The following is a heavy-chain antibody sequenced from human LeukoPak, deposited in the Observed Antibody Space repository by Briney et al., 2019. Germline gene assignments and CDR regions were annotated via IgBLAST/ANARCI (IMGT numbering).Heavy chain of an antibody. CDR3: ARLRIAVAASFYFDY. CDR1: GFSLSTSGVG. Sequence: SGPTLVNPTQTLTLTCTFSGFSLSTSGVGVGWIRQPPGKALEWLALIYWDDDKRYSPSLKSRLTITKDTSKNQVVLTMTNMDPVDTATYYCARLRIAVAASFYFDYWGQGTLVTVSS. J-gene: IGHJ4*02. CDR2: IYWDDDK. V-gene: IGHV2-5*02. D-gene: IGHD6-19*01.